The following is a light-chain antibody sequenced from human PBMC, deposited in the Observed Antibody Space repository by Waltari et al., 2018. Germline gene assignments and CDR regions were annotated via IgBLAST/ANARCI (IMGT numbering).Light chain of an antibody. CDR3: HHYYIPPLT. CDR2: WAS. V-gene: IGKV4-1*01. CDR1: QSVLSSSNSTTY. J-gene: IGKJ5*01. Sequence: DIVMTQSPDSLAVSLGERATINCKSSQSVLSSSNSTTYIAWYQQKPGQPPKLLINWASTRGSVGPDRFSGSGSGTDFTLTISSLQAEDVAVYYCHHYYIPPLTFGQGTRLEIK.